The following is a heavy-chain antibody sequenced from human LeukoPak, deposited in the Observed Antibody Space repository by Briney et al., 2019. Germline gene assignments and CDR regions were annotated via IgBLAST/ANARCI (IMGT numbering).Heavy chain of an antibody. V-gene: IGHV4-59*01. Sequence: SETLSLTCTVSGGSLSNYYWGWIRQYPGQGLEWIGYIYYSGSTTYNPSLKGRVTISVDTSKNQFSLKLTSVTAADTAVYYCARAGGNRFDPWGQGILVTVSS. CDR3: ARAGGNRFDP. J-gene: IGHJ5*02. D-gene: IGHD3-10*01. CDR1: GGSLSNYY. CDR2: IYYSGST.